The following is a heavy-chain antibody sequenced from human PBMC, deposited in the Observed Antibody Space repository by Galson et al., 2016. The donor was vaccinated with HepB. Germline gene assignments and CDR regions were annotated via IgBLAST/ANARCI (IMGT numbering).Heavy chain of an antibody. V-gene: IGHV4-34*01. D-gene: IGHD3-16*01. CDR1: GWSFSGYH. Sequence: EPLSLTCAVSGWSFSGYHWTWIRQPPGKGLEWIGEINDSGTTDYNPSLKSRISLAVDTSKNQFSLKMTSVTAADTAVYYCARGRYALDYYFDSWGQGILVTVSS. CDR3: ARGRYALDYYFDS. CDR2: INDSGTT. J-gene: IGHJ4*02.